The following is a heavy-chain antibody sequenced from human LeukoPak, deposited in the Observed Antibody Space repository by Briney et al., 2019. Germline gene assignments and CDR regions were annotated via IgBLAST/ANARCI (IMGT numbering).Heavy chain of an antibody. V-gene: IGHV3-21*01. CDR3: ARIFYYDSSGLNFDY. CDR2: ISSSSSYI. Sequence: GGSLRLSXAASGFTFSSYSMNWVRQAPGKGLEWVSSISSSSSYIYYADSVKGRFTISRDNAKNSLYLQMNSLRAEDTAVYYCARIFYYDSSGLNFDYWGQGTLVTVSS. D-gene: IGHD3-22*01. CDR1: GFTFSSYS. J-gene: IGHJ4*02.